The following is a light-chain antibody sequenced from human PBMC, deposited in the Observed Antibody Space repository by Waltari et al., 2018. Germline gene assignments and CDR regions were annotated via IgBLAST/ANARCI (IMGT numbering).Light chain of an antibody. CDR3: MQALQTPFT. CDR2: RVS. CDR1: QSLLHSDGNTY. J-gene: IGKJ3*01. V-gene: IGKV2-29*02. Sequence: DIVLTQTPLSLPVTPGEPASISCRSSQSLLHSDGNTYLYWYLQKPGLPPRLLIYRVSNRFSGVPDRFSGSGSGTDFTLKISRVKAEDVGIYYCMQALQTPFTFGPGTKLDIK.